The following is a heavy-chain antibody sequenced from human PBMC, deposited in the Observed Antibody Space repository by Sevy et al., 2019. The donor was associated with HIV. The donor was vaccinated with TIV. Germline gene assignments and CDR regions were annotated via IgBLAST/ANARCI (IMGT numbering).Heavy chain of an antibody. Sequence: SETLSLTCTVSGGSISSGDYYWSWIRQPPGKGLEGIGYIYYTGGTYYNPSLESRVSMSVDTSTNQFSLKLSSVTAADTALYYCASKRDYNNGTFDYWGQGTLVTVSS. J-gene: IGHJ4*02. CDR1: GGSISSGDYY. D-gene: IGHD4-4*01. V-gene: IGHV4-30-4*01. CDR3: ASKRDYNNGTFDY. CDR2: IYYTGGT.